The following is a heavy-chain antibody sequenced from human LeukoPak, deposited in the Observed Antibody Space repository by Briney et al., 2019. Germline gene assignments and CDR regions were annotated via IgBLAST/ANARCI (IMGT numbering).Heavy chain of an antibody. J-gene: IGHJ4*02. V-gene: IGHV3-11*01. CDR3: AREMEGDYGSGTFFDL. D-gene: IGHD3-10*01. Sequence: GGSLRLSCEASEFVFSDYYMSWIRQAPGKGLEWVSYISDSGSTIYYADSVKGRFTISRDNVKNSLYLQMNGLRAEDTAVYYCAREMEGDYGSGTFFDLWGQGNMVTVSS. CDR1: EFVFSDYY. CDR2: ISDSGSTI.